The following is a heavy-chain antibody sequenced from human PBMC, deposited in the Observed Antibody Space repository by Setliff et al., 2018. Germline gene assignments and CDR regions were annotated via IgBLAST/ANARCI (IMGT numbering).Heavy chain of an antibody. J-gene: IGHJ5*02. V-gene: IGHV4-38-2*01. D-gene: IGHD2-2*03. Sequence: PSETLSLTCVVSGYYIRSGYYWGWIRQHPGKGLEWIGSIFYDGNTFYNPSLKSRVTMSVDTSKNQFSLKLSSVTAADTAVYYCARGLGIVVVPAAIGCWFDPWGQGTLVTVSS. CDR1: GYYIRSGYY. CDR3: ARGLGIVVVPAAIGCWFDP. CDR2: IFYDGNT.